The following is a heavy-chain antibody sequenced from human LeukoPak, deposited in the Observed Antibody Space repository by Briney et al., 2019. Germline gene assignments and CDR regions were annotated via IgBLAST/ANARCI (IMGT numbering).Heavy chain of an antibody. Sequence: GASVKVSCKASGYTFTGYYMHWVRQAPGQGLEWMGWIIPNSGGTNYAQKFQGWVTMTRDTSISTAYMELSRLRSDDTAVYYCARGRHYSSSWYSFDYWGQGTLVTVSS. CDR1: GYTFTGYY. CDR3: ARGRHYSSSWYSFDY. V-gene: IGHV1-2*04. J-gene: IGHJ4*02. D-gene: IGHD6-13*01. CDR2: IIPNSGGT.